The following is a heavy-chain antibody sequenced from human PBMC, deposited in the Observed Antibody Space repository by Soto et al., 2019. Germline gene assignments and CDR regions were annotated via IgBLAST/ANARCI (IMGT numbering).Heavy chain of an antibody. CDR2: ISYDGSNK. Sequence: QVQLVESGGGVVQPGRSLRLSCAASGFTFSSYGMHWVRQAPGKGLEWVAVISYDGSNKYYADSVKGRFTISRDNSKNTLYLQMNSLRAEDTAAYYCAKERKYSFDAFDIWGQGTMVTVSS. CDR1: GFTFSSYG. V-gene: IGHV3-30*18. CDR3: AKERKYSFDAFDI. D-gene: IGHD5-18*01. J-gene: IGHJ3*02.